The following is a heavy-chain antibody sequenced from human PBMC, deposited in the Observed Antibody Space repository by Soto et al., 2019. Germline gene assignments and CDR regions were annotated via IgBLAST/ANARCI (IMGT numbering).Heavy chain of an antibody. J-gene: IGHJ3*02. CDR3: ARTGSQFTGAFDI. CDR2: IWYDGSNK. Sequence: PGGSVRLSCAASGFTFSSYGMHWVRQAPGKGLEWVAVIWYDGSNKYYADSVKGRFTISRDNSKNTLYLQMNSLRAEDTAVYYCARTGSQFTGAFDIWGQGTMVTVSS. CDR1: GFTFSSYG. D-gene: IGHD1-26*01. V-gene: IGHV3-33*01.